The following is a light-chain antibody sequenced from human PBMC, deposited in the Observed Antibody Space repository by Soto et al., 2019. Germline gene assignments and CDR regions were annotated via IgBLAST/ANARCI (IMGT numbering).Light chain of an antibody. CDR3: SSYTSSSTLVV. V-gene: IGLV2-14*01. Sequence: QSALTQPASVSGSPGQSITISCTGTSSDVGGYNYVSWYQQHPGKAPKLTIYEVSNRPSGVSNRFSGPKSGNTASLTISGLQAEDEADYYCSSYTSSSTLVVFGGGTKLTVL. CDR1: SSDVGGYNY. J-gene: IGLJ2*01. CDR2: EVS.